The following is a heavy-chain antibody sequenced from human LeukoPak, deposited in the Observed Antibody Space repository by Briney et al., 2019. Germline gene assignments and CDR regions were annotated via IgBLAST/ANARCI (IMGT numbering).Heavy chain of an antibody. Sequence: GGSLRLSCAASGSTFSNAWMSWVRQAPGKGLEWVGRIKSKTDGGTTDYAAPVKGRFTISRDDSKNTLYLQMNSLKTEDTAVYYCTTTTWIQLWFDGYFDYWGQGTLVTVSS. CDR3: TTTTWIQLWFDGYFDY. CDR2: IKSKTDGGTT. D-gene: IGHD5-18*01. V-gene: IGHV3-15*01. J-gene: IGHJ4*02. CDR1: GSTFSNAW.